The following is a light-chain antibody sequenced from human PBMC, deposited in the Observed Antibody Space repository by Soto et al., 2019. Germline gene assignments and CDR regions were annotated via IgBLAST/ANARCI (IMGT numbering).Light chain of an antibody. CDR1: SSDVGSYNR. V-gene: IGLV2-18*02. CDR2: EVS. Sequence: QSALTQPPSVPGSPGQSVTISCTGTSSDVGSYNRVSWYQQPPGTAPKLMIYEVSNRPSGVPARFSGSKSGNTASLTISGLQAEDEADYYCNSYTTSSTYVFGTGTKLTVL. J-gene: IGLJ1*01. CDR3: NSYTTSSTYV.